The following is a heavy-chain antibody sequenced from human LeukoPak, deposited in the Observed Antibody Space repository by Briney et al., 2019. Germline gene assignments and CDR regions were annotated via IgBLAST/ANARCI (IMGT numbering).Heavy chain of an antibody. V-gene: IGHV3-30*02. J-gene: IGHJ4*02. CDR2: IRYDGSNK. D-gene: IGHD2-15*01. CDR1: GFTFSSYG. CDR3: AKDRRLGGSSSYYFDY. Sequence: GGSLRLSCAASGFTFSSYGMHWVRQAPGKGLEWVAFIRYDGSNKYYADSVKGRFTISRDNSKNTLYLQMNSLRAEDTAVYYCAKDRRLGGSSSYYFDYWGQGTLVTVSS.